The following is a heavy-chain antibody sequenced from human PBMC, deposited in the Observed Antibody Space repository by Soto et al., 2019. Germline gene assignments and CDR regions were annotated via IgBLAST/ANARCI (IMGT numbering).Heavy chain of an antibody. J-gene: IGHJ4*02. D-gene: IGHD6-13*01. CDR2: FDPEDGET. V-gene: IGHV1-24*01. CDR3: ARGERQQQRDY. CDR1: GYTLTELS. Sequence: ASVKVSCKVSGYTLTELSMHWVRQAPGKGLEWMGGFDPEDGETIYAQKFQGRVIISVDKSKNQFSLKLSSVTDADTAVYYCARGERQQQRDYWGQGTLVTVSS.